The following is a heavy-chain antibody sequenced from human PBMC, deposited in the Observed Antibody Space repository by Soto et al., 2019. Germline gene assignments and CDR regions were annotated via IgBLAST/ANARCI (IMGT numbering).Heavy chain of an antibody. V-gene: IGHV3-21*01. D-gene: IGHD6-19*01. J-gene: IGHJ5*02. CDR3: ARDEAVAGSNWFDP. Sequence: PGGDLRLSWAASGFTFSSYSMNWVRQAPGKGLEWVSSISSSSSYIYYADTVKGRFTISRDNAKNSLYLQMNSLRAEDTAVYYCARDEAVAGSNWFDPWGQGTLVTVSS. CDR1: GFTFSSYS. CDR2: ISSSSSYI.